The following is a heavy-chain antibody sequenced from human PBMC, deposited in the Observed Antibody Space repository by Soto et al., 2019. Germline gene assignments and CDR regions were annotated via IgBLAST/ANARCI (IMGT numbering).Heavy chain of an antibody. CDR3: AKGGTYYYDSSGYPFDY. Sequence: PGGSLRLSCAASGFTFNSYAMSWVRQAPGKGLEWVSAISGSGGSTYYADSVKGRFTISRDNSKNTLYLQMNSLRAEDTAVYYCAKGGTYYYDSSGYPFDYWGQGTLVTVSS. V-gene: IGHV3-23*01. CDR1: GFTFNSYA. D-gene: IGHD3-22*01. CDR2: ISGSGGST. J-gene: IGHJ4*02.